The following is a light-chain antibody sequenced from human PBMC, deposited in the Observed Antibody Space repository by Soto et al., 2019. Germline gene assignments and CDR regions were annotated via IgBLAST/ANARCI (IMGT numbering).Light chain of an antibody. Sequence: EIVLTQSPGTLSLSPGERATLSCRASQSVRSDSLAWYQQKPGQAPRLLIYRASSRATGIPDRFSGSGSGTDFALTITRLEPEDFAVYYCQLYGTSWGFTFGPGTNVDIK. CDR1: QSVRSDS. J-gene: IGKJ3*01. V-gene: IGKV3-20*01. CDR3: QLYGTSWGFT. CDR2: RAS.